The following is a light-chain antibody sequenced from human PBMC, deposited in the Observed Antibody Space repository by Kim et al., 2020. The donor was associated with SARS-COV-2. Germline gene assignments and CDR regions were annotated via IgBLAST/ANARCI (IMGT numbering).Light chain of an antibody. CDR1: QSVSSN. Sequence: EIVMTQSPATLSVSPGERATLSCRASQSVSSNLAWYQQKPGQAPRLLIYGASTRATGIPARFSGSGSGTEFTLTISSLQSEDFAVYYCQQYKNWPPYTFGQGNKLEI. J-gene: IGKJ2*01. CDR2: GAS. CDR3: QQYKNWPPYT. V-gene: IGKV3-15*01.